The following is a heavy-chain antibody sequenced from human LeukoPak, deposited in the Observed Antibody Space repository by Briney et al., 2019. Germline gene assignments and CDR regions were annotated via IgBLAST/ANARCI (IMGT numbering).Heavy chain of an antibody. CDR1: GYXYSSYW. D-gene: IGHD2-15*01. J-gene: IGHJ4*02. Sequence: GESLKISCKGSGYXYSSYWIGWVRQMPGKGLEWMGIIYPGDSDTRYSPSFQGQVTISADKSISIAYLQWSSLKASDTAMYYCTALDCSGGSCSSTGFDYWGQGTLVTVSS. CDR3: TALDCSGGSCSSTGFDY. CDR2: IYPGDSDT. V-gene: IGHV5-51*01.